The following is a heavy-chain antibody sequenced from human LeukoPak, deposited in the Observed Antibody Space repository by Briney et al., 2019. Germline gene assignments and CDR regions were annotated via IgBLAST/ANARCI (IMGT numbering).Heavy chain of an antibody. J-gene: IGHJ4*02. CDR1: GYTFTSYG. CDR2: ISAYNGNT. V-gene: IGHV1-18*01. D-gene: IGHD6-19*01. CDR3: ARGAPYSSGWYLFDY. Sequence: ASVKVSCKASGYTFTSYGISWVRQAPGQGLEWMGWISAYNGNTNYAQNLQGRVTMTTDTSTSTAYMELRSLRSDDTAVYYCARGAPYSSGWYLFDYCGQGTLVTVSS.